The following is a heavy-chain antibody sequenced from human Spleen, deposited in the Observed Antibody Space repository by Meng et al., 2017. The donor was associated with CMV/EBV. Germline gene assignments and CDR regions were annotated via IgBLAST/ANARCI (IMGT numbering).Heavy chain of an antibody. CDR1: GFTFNTYS. V-gene: IGHV3-21*01. CDR2: ISSSSSYI. D-gene: IGHD2-2*01. Sequence: GGSLRLSCSGSGFTFNTYSMNWVRQAPGKGLEWVSSISSSSSYIYYADSVKGRFTISRDNAKNSLYLQMNSLRAEDTAVYYCARDPCSSTSCYPYGMDVWGQGSTVTVSS. J-gene: IGHJ6*02. CDR3: ARDPCSSTSCYPYGMDV.